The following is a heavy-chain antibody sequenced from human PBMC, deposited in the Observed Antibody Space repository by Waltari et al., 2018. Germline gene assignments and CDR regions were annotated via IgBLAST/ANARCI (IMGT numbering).Heavy chain of an antibody. CDR2: INAEGRAT. CDR3: ARVLGGGSY. V-gene: IGHV3-74*01. CDR1: GFTFSAYR. J-gene: IGHJ4*02. D-gene: IGHD3-16*01. Sequence: EVQLVESGGGLVQPGGSLRLSCAASGFTFSAYRMHWVRQAPGKGLVWASIINAEGRATLYADSVKGRFTISRDNAKNSLYLQMNSLRAEDTAVYYCARVLGGGSYWGQGTLVTVSS.